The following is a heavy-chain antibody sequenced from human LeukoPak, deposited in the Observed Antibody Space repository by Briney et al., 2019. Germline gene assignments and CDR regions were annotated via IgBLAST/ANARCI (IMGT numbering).Heavy chain of an antibody. CDR2: ISYDGSNK. CDR3: ARDSGGDIVVVPAAPFDY. Sequence: GGSLRLSCAASGFTFSSYAMHWVRQAPGKGLEWVAVISYDGSNKYYADSVKGRFTISRDNSKNTLYLQMNSLRAEDTAVYYCARDSGGDIVVVPAAPFDYWGQGTRVTVSS. J-gene: IGHJ4*02. CDR1: GFTFSSYA. D-gene: IGHD2-2*01. V-gene: IGHV3-30-3*01.